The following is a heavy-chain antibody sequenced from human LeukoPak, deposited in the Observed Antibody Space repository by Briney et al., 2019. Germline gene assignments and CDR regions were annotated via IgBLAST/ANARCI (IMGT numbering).Heavy chain of an antibody. J-gene: IGHJ4*02. D-gene: IGHD3-10*01. Sequence: GGSLRLSCAASGFTFSSYGMHWVRQAPGKGLEWVAVIWYDGSNKYYADSVKGRFTISRDNSKNTLYLQMNSLRGEDTAVYYCARGSYGSGSPPDYYFDYWGQGTLVTVSS. V-gene: IGHV3-33*08. CDR2: IWYDGSNK. CDR1: GFTFSSYG. CDR3: ARGSYGSGSPPDYYFDY.